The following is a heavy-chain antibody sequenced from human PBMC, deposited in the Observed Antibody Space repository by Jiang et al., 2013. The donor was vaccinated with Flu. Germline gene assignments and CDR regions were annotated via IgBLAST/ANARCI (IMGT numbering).Heavy chain of an antibody. J-gene: IGHJ5*02. CDR1: GYSFTSYW. CDR3: ARHKRPPLGYCSSTSCPGWFDP. D-gene: IGHD2-2*01. CDR2: IYPGDSDT. V-gene: IGHV5-51*01. Sequence: KKPGESLKISCKGSGYSFTSYWIGWVRQMPGKGLEWMGIIYPGDSDTRYSPSFQGQVTISADKSISTAYLQWSSLKASDTAMYYCARHKRPPLGYCSSTSCPGWFDPWGQGTLVTVSS.